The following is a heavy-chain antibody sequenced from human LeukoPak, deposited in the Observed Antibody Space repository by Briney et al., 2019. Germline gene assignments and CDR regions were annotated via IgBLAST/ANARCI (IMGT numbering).Heavy chain of an antibody. CDR3: ARDFSSSWPFDY. V-gene: IGHV3-7*01. D-gene: IGHD6-13*01. CDR2: IKQDGSEK. J-gene: IGHJ4*02. Sequence: GGSLRLSCAASGFTFSSYTMNWVRQAPGKGLEWVANIKQDGSEKYYVDSVKGRFTISRDNAKNSLYLQMNSLRAEDTAVYYCARDFSSSWPFDYWGQGTLVTVSS. CDR1: GFTFSSYT.